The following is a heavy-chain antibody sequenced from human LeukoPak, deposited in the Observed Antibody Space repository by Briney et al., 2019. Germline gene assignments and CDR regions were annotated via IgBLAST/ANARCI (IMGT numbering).Heavy chain of an antibody. CDR1: GGTFSSYA. D-gene: IGHD2-2*02. Sequence: ASVKVSCKASGGTFSSYAISWVRQAPGQGLEWMGGIIPIFGTANYAQKFQGRVTITADESTSTAYMELSSLRSDDTAVYYCARDYCSSTSCYTHYMDVWGKGTTVTVSS. CDR3: ARDYCSSTSCYTHYMDV. V-gene: IGHV1-69*01. J-gene: IGHJ6*03. CDR2: IIPIFGTA.